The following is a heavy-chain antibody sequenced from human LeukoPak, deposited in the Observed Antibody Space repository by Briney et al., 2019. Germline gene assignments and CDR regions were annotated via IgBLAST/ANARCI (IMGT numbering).Heavy chain of an antibody. Sequence: SETLSLTCTVSGGSISSYYWSWIRQPPGKGLEWIGYIYYSGSTNYNPSLKSRVTISVDTSKNQFSLKLSSVTAADTAVYYCARHRHIVVVTAMPHYYYYGMDVWGQGTTVTVSS. CDR2: IYYSGST. CDR3: ARHRHIVVVTAMPHYYYYGMDV. CDR1: GGSISSYY. V-gene: IGHV4-59*08. D-gene: IGHD2-21*02. J-gene: IGHJ6*02.